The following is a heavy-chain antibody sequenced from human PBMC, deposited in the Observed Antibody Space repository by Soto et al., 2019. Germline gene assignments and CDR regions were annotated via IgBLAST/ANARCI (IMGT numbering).Heavy chain of an antibody. CDR1: GYTFTRYG. V-gene: IGHV1-18*04. CDR3: ARDFGYGSGSYYNNYYYYGMDV. J-gene: IGHJ6*02. D-gene: IGHD3-10*01. CDR2: ISAYNGNT. Sequence: GASVKVYCKASGYTFTRYGVSWVRQAPGQGLEWMGWISAYNGNTNYAQKLQGRVTMTTDTSTSTAYMELRSLRSDDTAVYYCARDFGYGSGSYYNNYYYYGMDVWGQGTTVTVSS.